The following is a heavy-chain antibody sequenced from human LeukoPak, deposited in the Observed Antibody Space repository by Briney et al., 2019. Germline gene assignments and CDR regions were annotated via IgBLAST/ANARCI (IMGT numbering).Heavy chain of an antibody. J-gene: IGHJ4*02. D-gene: IGHD6-13*01. Sequence: GGSLRLSCAASGFAVSSNHMNWVRQAPGKGLEWVSVIFNGGSTYYADSVKGRFTISRDNSKNTLYLQMNSLRAEDTAVYYCAKGKAAAGTKMYYFDYWGQGTLVTVSS. CDR1: GFAVSSNH. V-gene: IGHV3-53*01. CDR3: AKGKAAAGTKMYYFDY. CDR2: IFNGGST.